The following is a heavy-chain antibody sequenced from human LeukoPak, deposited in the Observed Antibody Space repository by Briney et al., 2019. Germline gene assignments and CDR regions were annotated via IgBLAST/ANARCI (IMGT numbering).Heavy chain of an antibody. Sequence: ASVKVSCKASGYTFTGYYMHWVRQAPGQGLEWMGRINPHSGGTNYAQKFQGRVTMTRDTSISTAYMELSSLRSDDTAVYYCARDRSRYFDYWGQGTLVTVSS. CDR2: INPHSGGT. CDR3: ARDRSRYFDY. V-gene: IGHV1-2*06. J-gene: IGHJ4*02. CDR1: GYTFTGYY.